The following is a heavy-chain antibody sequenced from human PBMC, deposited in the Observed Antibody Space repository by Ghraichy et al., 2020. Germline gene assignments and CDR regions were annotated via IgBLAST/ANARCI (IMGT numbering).Heavy chain of an antibody. J-gene: IGHJ5*02. CDR2: IYYSGST. V-gene: IGHV4-39*01. CDR3: ARHPTTSYDFWSGYSPGWFDP. CDR1: GGSISSSSYY. Sequence: TLSLTCTVSGGSISSSSYYWGWIRQPPGKGLEWIGSIYYSGSTYYNPSLKSRVTISVDTSKNQFSLKLSSVTAADTAVYYCARHPTTSYDFWSGYSPGWFDPWGQGTLVTVSS. D-gene: IGHD3-3*01.